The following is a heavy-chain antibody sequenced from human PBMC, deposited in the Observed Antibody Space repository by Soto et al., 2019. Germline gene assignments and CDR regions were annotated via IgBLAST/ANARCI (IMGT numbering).Heavy chain of an antibody. CDR1: GGSISSGNYY. J-gene: IGHJ3*02. CDR3: ARDRGYYDSSGSGEAFDI. CDR2: ISYSGST. D-gene: IGHD3-22*01. V-gene: IGHV4-30-4*01. Sequence: PSETLSLTCTVSGGSISSGNYYWSWIRQPPGKGLEWIGFISYSGSTYYSTSLKSRVTISVDTSKSQFSLNLSSVTAADTAVYYCARDRGYYDSSGSGEAFDIWGQGTMVTV.